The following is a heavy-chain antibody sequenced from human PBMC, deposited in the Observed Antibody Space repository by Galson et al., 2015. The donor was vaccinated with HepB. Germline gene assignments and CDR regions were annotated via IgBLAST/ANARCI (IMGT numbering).Heavy chain of an antibody. CDR3: AKDRLGYCSSTSCPDAFDI. D-gene: IGHD2-2*01. CDR1: GFTFSSYA. V-gene: IGHV3-23*01. CDR2: ISGSGGST. Sequence: SLRLSCGASGFTFSSYAMSWVRQAPGKGLEWVSAISGSGGSTYYADSVKGRFTISRDNSKNTLYLQMDSLRAEDTAVYYCAKDRLGYCSSTSCPDAFDIWGQGTMVTVSS. J-gene: IGHJ3*02.